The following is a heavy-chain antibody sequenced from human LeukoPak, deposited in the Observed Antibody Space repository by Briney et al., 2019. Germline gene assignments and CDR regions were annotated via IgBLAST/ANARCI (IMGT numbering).Heavy chain of an antibody. CDR3: ARGGPPPPIYGDYYFDY. D-gene: IGHD4-17*01. Sequence: SETLSLTCAVYGGSSSGYYWSWIRQPPGKGLEWIGEINHSGSTNYNPSLKSRVTISVDTSKDQFSLKLSSVTAADTAVYYCARGGPPPPIYGDYYFDYWGQGTLVTVSS. V-gene: IGHV4-34*01. CDR2: INHSGST. J-gene: IGHJ4*02. CDR1: GGSSSGYY.